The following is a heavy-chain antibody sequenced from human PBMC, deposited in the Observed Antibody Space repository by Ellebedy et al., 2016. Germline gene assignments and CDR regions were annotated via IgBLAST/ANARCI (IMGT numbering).Heavy chain of an antibody. J-gene: IGHJ6*02. CDR2: IRYGGDDN. CDR3: ARDRLEGVGKYYYGLDV. D-gene: IGHD2/OR15-2a*01. Sequence: GGSLRLXXATSGFTFRSFGMHWVRQAPGKGLEWVAIIRYGGDDNYYADSVEGRYTVSSDNSKNTLYLQMNSLRVEDTGVYFCARDRLEGVGKYYYGLDVWGQGSTVTVSS. CDR1: GFTFRSFG. V-gene: IGHV3-30*02.